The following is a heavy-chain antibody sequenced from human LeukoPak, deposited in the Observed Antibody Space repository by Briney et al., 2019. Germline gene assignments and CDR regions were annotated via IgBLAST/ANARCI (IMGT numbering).Heavy chain of an antibody. Sequence: TPSETLSLTCTVSRASISDNYWSWSRQAAGKALEWIGRTYTSGDTNYNPSLKSRASVSVDTSKNQFYLSLRYVTAADTAVYYCTIGGASGSLAHWGPGTLVTVSS. D-gene: IGHD6-13*01. J-gene: IGHJ4*02. CDR2: TYTSGDT. V-gene: IGHV4-4*07. CDR3: TIGGASGSLAH. CDR1: RASISDNY.